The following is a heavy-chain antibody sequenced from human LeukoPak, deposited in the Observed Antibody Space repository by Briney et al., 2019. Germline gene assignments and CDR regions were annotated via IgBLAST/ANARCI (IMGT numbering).Heavy chain of an antibody. CDR3: ARDVGYCSGGSCPGAFDI. V-gene: IGHV3-21*01. CDR1: GFTFSSYS. D-gene: IGHD2-15*01. Sequence: GGSLRLSCAASGFTFSSYSMNWVRQAPGKGLEWVSSISSSSSYIYYADSVKGRFTISRDNAKNSLYLQMNSLRAEDTAVYYCARDVGYCSGGSCPGAFDIWGQGTMVTVSS. J-gene: IGHJ3*02. CDR2: ISSSSSYI.